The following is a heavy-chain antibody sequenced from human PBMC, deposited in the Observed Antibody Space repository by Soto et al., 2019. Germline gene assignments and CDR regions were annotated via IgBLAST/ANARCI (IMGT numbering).Heavy chain of an antibody. CDR2: IIPIFGTA. CDR1: GGTFSSYA. CDR3: ARSRGIAAAGPYNWFDP. D-gene: IGHD6-13*01. J-gene: IGHJ5*02. Sequence: QVQLVQSGAEVKKPGSSVKVSCKASGGTFSSYAISWVRQAPGQGLEWMGGIIPIFGTANYAQKFQGRVTITADESTSTAYMELCSLRSEDTAVYYCARSRGIAAAGPYNWFDPWGQGTLVTVSS. V-gene: IGHV1-69*01.